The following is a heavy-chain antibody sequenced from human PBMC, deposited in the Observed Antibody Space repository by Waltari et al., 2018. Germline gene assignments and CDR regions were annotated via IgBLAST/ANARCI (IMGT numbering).Heavy chain of an antibody. CDR3: ARHEDDVSTGHFTWFDS. V-gene: IGHV4-39*01. Sequence: QLRESGPGLVKPSETLSLRCSVSGGSMISSSYFWAWIRQPPGKGLEWIGGIFYSGTTYQNPSLKGRVAMSIDTSNNHFSLRMTSMTAADTAMYYCARHEDDVSTGHFTWFDSWGQGTLVIVSS. CDR1: GGSMISSSYF. CDR2: IFYSGTT. D-gene: IGHD3-9*01. J-gene: IGHJ5*01.